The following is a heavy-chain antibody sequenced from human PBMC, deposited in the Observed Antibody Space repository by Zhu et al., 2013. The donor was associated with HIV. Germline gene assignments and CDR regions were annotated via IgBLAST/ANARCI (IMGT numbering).Heavy chain of an antibody. Sequence: QVQLVQSGAEVKKPGSSVKVSCKASGGTFSSYTISWVRQAPGQGLEWMGRIIPILGIANYAQKFQGRVTITADKSTSTAYMELSSLRSEDTAVYYCAREIGYCSGGSCYAPADYWGQGTLVTVSS. J-gene: IGHJ4*02. CDR1: GGTFSSYT. V-gene: IGHV1-69*08. CDR3: AREIGYCSGGSCYAPADY. D-gene: IGHD2-15*01. CDR2: IIPILGIA.